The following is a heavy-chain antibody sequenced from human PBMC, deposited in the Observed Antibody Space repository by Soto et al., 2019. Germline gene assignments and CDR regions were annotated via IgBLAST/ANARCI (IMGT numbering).Heavy chain of an antibody. Sequence: VQLVQSGAEVKKPGSSVKVSCKASGGTFSSYAISWVRQSPGQGLEWMGGIIPIFGTANYAQKFQGRVTITADKSTITAYKELSSLNAEDTGVYYWARETMVRGVIQYYGMDVWGQGTTVTVSS. J-gene: IGHJ6*02. CDR2: IIPIFGTA. D-gene: IGHD3-10*01. CDR3: ARETMVRGVIQYYGMDV. V-gene: IGHV1-69*06. CDR1: GGTFSSYA.